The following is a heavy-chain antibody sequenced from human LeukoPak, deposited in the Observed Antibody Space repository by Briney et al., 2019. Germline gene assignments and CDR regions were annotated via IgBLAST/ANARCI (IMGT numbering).Heavy chain of an antibody. V-gene: IGHV3-43*02. CDR2: INGDGGKT. J-gene: IGHJ4*02. CDR3: AKGMYYYDSSGYASAIDY. Sequence: GGSLRLSCAASGFTFSSYSMYWVRQAPGKGLEWVSLINGDGGKTYYGDSGKGRFTISRDNSKNSLYLQMNSLRTEDTAFYYCAKGMYYYDSSGYASAIDYWGQGTLVTVSS. CDR1: GFTFSSYS. D-gene: IGHD3-22*01.